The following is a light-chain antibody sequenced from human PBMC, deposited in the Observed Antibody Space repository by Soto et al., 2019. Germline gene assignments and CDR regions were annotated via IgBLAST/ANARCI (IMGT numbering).Light chain of an antibody. V-gene: IGKV3D-15*01. J-gene: IGKJ5*01. CDR3: QQHGQWPIT. CDR2: GAS. CDR1: QSVRSY. Sequence: EIVMTQSPATLSVSPGERATLPCRASQSVRSYLAWYQQKPDQAPSLLIYGASTRATGIPDRFSGTGSETEFTLTISSLQPEDFATYYCQQHGQWPITFGQGTRLEIK.